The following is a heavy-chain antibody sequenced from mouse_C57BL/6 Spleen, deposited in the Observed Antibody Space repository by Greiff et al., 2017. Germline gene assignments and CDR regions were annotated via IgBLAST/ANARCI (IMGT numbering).Heavy chain of an antibody. Sequence: QVQLKQPGAELVMPGASVKLSCKASGYTFTSYWMHWVKQRPGQGLEWIGEIDPSDSYTNYNQKFKGKSTLTVDKSSSTAYMQLSSLTSEDSAVYYCARGGSRGYFDVWGTGTTVTVSS. V-gene: IGHV1-69*01. CDR2: IDPSDSYT. D-gene: IGHD1-1*01. CDR3: ARGGSRGYFDV. CDR1: GYTFTSYW. J-gene: IGHJ1*03.